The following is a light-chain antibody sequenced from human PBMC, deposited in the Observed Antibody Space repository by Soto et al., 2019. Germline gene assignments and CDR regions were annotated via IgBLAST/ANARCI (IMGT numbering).Light chain of an antibody. CDR3: QSYDSGLTDSYV. Sequence: QSALTQPPSVSGAPGQTVTISCTGGFSNIGAGFSVHWYQYLPGTAPKLLIYGDVNRPSGVSDRFSGSKSGTSASLAITGLQPEDEADYYCQSYDSGLTDSYVFGAGTKVTVL. J-gene: IGLJ1*01. CDR1: FSNIGAGFS. CDR2: GDV. V-gene: IGLV1-40*01.